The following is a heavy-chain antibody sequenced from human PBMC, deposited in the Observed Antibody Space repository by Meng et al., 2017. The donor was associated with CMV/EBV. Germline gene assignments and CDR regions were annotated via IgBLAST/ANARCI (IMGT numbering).Heavy chain of an antibody. Sequence: ASVKVSCKASGYTFTSYYMHWVRQAPGQGLEWMGWINPNSGGTNYAQKFQGRVTMTRDTSISTAYMELSRLRSDDTAVYYCARTKAAAGTGRYYFEYWGQGTLVTVSS. CDR2: INPNSGGT. V-gene: IGHV1-2*02. J-gene: IGHJ4*02. CDR1: GYTFTSYY. CDR3: ARTKAAAGTGRYYFEY. D-gene: IGHD6-13*01.